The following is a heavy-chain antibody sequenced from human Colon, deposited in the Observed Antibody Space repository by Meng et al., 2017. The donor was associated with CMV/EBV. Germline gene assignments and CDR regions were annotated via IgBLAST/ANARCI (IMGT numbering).Heavy chain of an antibody. CDR2: IGDGGNT. V-gene: IGHV4-39*07. CDR3: ARMNLHLGELMFDF. J-gene: IGHJ4*02. Sequence: SETLSLTCSVSGDPMNSHSYYWAWLRQPPGKGLEWIRSIGDGGNTYDNPSLKSRVITSLDASKKEFSLKVTSVTAADTAVYYCARMNLHLGELMFDFWGQGTMVTVSS. D-gene: IGHD5-24*01. CDR1: GDPMNSHSYY.